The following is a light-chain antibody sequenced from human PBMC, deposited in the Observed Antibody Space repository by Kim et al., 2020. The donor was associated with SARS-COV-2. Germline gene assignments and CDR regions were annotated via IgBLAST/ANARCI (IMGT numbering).Light chain of an antibody. CDR3: QQYNNWPPWT. Sequence: EIVMTQSPATLSVSPGERATLSCRASQSVSSNLAWYQQKPGQAPSLLIYGASTRATGIQARFSGSGSGTEFTLTISSLQSEDFAVYYCQQYNNWPPWTFGQGTKVDIK. CDR2: GAS. V-gene: IGKV3-15*01. CDR1: QSVSSN. J-gene: IGKJ1*01.